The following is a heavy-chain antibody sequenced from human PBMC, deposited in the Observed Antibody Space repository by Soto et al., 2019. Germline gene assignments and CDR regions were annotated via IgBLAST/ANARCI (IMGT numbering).Heavy chain of an antibody. CDR2: SAAYNDDT. J-gene: IGHJ4*02. V-gene: IGHV1-18*01. CDR1: GYSFPDYG. CDR3: ARYRSSAMVTSDY. Sequence: QVQLVQSGTEVKKPGASVKVSCKTSGYSFPDYGVTWVRQAPGEGLQWMGWSAAYNDDTDYAQDFQGRVTMTTDTSTSTAYMELRSLRSDDTAVYFCARYRSSAMVTSDYWGQGTLVTVYS. D-gene: IGHD2-2*01.